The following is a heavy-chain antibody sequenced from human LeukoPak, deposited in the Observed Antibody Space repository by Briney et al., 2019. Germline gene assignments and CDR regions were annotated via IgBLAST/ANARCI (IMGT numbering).Heavy chain of an antibody. CDR2: IRYSGST. V-gene: IGHV4-59*12. J-gene: IGHJ4*02. CDR1: GDSIRSYY. Sequence: SETLSLTCSVSGDSIRSYYWSWIRQPPGKGLEWIGDIRYSGSTNYSPSLKSRITISVDTSKDQFSLKLSSVTAADTAVYYCARDDLWFDYWGQGTLVTVSS. D-gene: IGHD2-21*02. CDR3: ARDDLWFDY.